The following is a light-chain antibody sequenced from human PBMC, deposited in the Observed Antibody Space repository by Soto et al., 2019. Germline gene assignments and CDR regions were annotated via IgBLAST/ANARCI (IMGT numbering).Light chain of an antibody. J-gene: IGKJ4*01. V-gene: IGKV1-39*01. CDR1: QSMSSY. CDR2: AAS. Sequence: DIQMTQSPSSLSASVVERVTITCRASQSMSSYLNWYQQKPGKAPKLLIYAASSLQSGVPSRFSGSESGTDFTLTISSLQREDIATYYCQQSYGTPLTFGGGTKVEIK. CDR3: QQSYGTPLT.